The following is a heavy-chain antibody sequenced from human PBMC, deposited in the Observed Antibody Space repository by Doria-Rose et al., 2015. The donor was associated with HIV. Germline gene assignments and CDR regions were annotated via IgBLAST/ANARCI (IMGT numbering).Heavy chain of an antibody. CDR1: GGSISHYY. J-gene: IGHJ4*02. V-gene: IGHV4-59*01. Sequence: QVQLQESGPGLVKPSETLSLTCSVSGGSISHYYWSWIRQPPGKGLEYIGDIFYTESTNYSTSLKSRVSISIDTSKNKFALRLSSVTAADTAVYYCARVLSGTYDYWGQGALVTVSS. CDR3: ARVLSGTYDY. CDR2: IFYTEST. D-gene: IGHD1-26*01.